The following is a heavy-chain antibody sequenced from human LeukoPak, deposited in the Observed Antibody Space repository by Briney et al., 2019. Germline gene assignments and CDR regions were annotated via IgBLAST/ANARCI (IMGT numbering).Heavy chain of an antibody. D-gene: IGHD3-9*01. J-gene: IGHJ4*02. CDR2: ISAYNGNT. CDR1: GYTFTSYG. V-gene: IGHV1-18*04. CDR3: AREGSDILTGYYYYFDY. Sequence: ASVKVSCKASGYTFTSYGISWVRQAPGQGFEWMGWISAYNGNTNYAQKLQGRVTMTTDTSTSTAYMELRSLRSDDTAVYYCAREGSDILTGYYYYFDYWGQGTLVTVSS.